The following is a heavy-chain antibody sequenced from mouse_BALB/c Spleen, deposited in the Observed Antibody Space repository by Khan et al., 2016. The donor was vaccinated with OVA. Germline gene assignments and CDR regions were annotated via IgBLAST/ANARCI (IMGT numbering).Heavy chain of an antibody. CDR1: GFTFSSFG. CDR3: VREDYGHWYFDV. D-gene: IGHD1-1*02. CDR2: ISSGSNTI. J-gene: IGHJ1*01. Sequence: EVELVESGGGLVQPGGSRKLSCAASGFTFSSFGMHWVRQAPEKGLAWVAYISSGSNTIHYADTVKGRFTISRDNPKNTLFLQMTRLRSEDTAMYYCVREDYGHWYFDVWGAGTTVTVSS. V-gene: IGHV5-17*02.